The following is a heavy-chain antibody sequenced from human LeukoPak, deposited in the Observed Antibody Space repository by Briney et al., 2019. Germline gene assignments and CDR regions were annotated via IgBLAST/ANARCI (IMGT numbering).Heavy chain of an antibody. V-gene: IGHV3-48*01. CDR1: GFTFSSYS. D-gene: IGHD2-2*01. J-gene: IGHJ4*02. Sequence: PGGSLRLSCAASGFTFSSYSMNWVRQAPGKGLEWVSYISSSSSTIYYADPVKGRFTISRDNAKNSLYLQMNSLRAEDTAVYYCAGAGYCSSTSCYGQVYWGQGTLVTVSS. CDR3: AGAGYCSSTSCYGQVY. CDR2: ISSSSSTI.